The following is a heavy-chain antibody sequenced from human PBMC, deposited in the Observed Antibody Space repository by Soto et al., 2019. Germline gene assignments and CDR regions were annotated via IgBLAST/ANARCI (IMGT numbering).Heavy chain of an antibody. D-gene: IGHD2-2*01. CDR3: ARRGPSTDFDY. CDR1: GFTFSSYA. CDR2: ISGSDGST. V-gene: IGHV3-23*01. J-gene: IGHJ4*02. Sequence: EVQLLDSGGGLVQPGGSLRLSCAASGFTFSSYAMNWVRQAPGKGLEWVSVISGSDGSTYYADSVKGRFTISRDNSKNTLYLQMNSLRAEDTAVYYCARRGPSTDFDYWGQGTLVTVSS.